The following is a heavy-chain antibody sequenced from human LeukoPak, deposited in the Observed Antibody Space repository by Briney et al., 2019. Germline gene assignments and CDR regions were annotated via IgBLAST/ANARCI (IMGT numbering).Heavy chain of an antibody. Sequence: GASVKVSCKASGYTFTGYYMHWVRQAPGQGLEWMGWINPNSGGTNYAQKFQGRVTMTRDTSISTAYMELSRLRSDNTAVYYCARSFFPVVTGWFDPWGQGTLVTVSS. V-gene: IGHV1-2*02. CDR3: ARSFFPVVTGWFDP. D-gene: IGHD2-21*02. J-gene: IGHJ5*02. CDR2: INPNSGGT. CDR1: GYTFTGYY.